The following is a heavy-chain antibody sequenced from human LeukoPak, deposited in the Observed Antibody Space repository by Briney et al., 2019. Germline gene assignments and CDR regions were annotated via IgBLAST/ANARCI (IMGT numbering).Heavy chain of an antibody. D-gene: IGHD3-22*01. V-gene: IGHV1-46*01. CDR2: INPSGGST. CDR3: ARDVAYYYDSSGYYPDY. CDR1: GHTFTSYY. J-gene: IGHJ4*02. Sequence: ASVKVSCKASGHTFTSYYMHWVRQAPGQGLEWMGIINPSGGSTSYAQKFQGRVTMTRDTSTSTVYMELSSLRSEDTGVYYCARDVAYYYDSSGYYPDYWGQGTLVTVSS.